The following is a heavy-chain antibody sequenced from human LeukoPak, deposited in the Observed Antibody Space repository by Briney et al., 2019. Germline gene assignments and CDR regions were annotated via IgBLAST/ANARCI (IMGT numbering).Heavy chain of an antibody. CDR1: GFTFSSYG. J-gene: IGHJ6*02. CDR3: AREGWLLSKNHYYGMDV. D-gene: IGHD3-3*01. CDR2: IWYDGSNK. V-gene: IGHV3-33*01. Sequence: PGGSLRLSCAASGFTFSSYGMHWVRQAPGKGLEWVAVIWYDGSNKYYADSVKGRFTISRDNSKNTLYLQMNSLRAEDTAVYYCAREGWLLSKNHYYGMDVWGQGTTVTVSS.